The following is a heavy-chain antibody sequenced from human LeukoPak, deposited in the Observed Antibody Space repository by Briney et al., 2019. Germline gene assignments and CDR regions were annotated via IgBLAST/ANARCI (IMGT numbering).Heavy chain of an antibody. D-gene: IGHD1-26*01. Sequence: ASVKVSCKASGYTFTGYYMHWVRQAPGQGLEWMGWINPNSGGTNYAQKFQGRVTMTRDTSISTAYMELSRLRSDDTAVYYCASVFSGSYIPGFDYWGQGTLVTVSS. CDR3: ASVFSGSYIPGFDY. CDR2: INPNSGGT. CDR1: GYTFTGYY. J-gene: IGHJ4*02. V-gene: IGHV1-2*02.